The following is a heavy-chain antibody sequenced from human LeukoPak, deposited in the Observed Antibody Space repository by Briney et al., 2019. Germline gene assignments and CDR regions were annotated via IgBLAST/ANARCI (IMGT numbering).Heavy chain of an antibody. J-gene: IGHJ4*02. Sequence: GGSLRLSCAASGFTFSSYGMHWVRQAPGKGLEWVAVIWYDGSNKYYADSVKGRFTISRDNAKNSLYLQMNSLRAEDTAVYYCARDTPTGDGGYFDYWGQGTLVTVSS. CDR2: IWYDGSNK. D-gene: IGHD7-27*01. CDR1: GFTFSSYG. V-gene: IGHV3-33*08. CDR3: ARDTPTGDGGYFDY.